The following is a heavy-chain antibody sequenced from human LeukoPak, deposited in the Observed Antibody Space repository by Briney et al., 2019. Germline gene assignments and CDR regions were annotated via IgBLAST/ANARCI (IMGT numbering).Heavy chain of an antibody. CDR2: VYDIGST. CDR3: ARVSPERVLLWFGELLSQHPPLTHSGSAWFDP. J-gene: IGHJ5*02. V-gene: IGHV4-59*11. D-gene: IGHD3-10*01. Sequence: SETLSLTCTVSGGSIGSHYWTWIRQTPGKGLEWIGYVYDIGSTKYNPSLKSRVTISVDTSKNQFSLRLSSVTAADTAVYYCARVSPERVLLWFGELLSQHPPLTHSGSAWFDPWGQGTLVTVSS. CDR1: GGSIGSHY.